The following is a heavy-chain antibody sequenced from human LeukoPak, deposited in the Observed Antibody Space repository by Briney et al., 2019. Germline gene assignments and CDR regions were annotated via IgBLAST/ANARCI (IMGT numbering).Heavy chain of an antibody. CDR3: ARGLASGYPPIPFDY. J-gene: IGHJ4*02. Sequence: SETLSLTCTVSGGSISTSNYYWGWIRQPPGKGLEWIGNIFYSGSTYYNSSLKSRVTISVDTSKNEFSLNLTSVTAADTAIYYCARGLASGYPPIPFDYWGQGTLVTVSS. CDR2: IFYSGST. CDR1: GGSISTSNYY. V-gene: IGHV4-39*07. D-gene: IGHD3-3*01.